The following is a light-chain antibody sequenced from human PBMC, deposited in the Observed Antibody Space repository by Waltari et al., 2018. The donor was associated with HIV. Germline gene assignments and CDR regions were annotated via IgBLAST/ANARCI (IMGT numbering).Light chain of an antibody. J-gene: IGLJ2*01. Sequence: SYGLTQPPSVSVSPGQTATITCSGDTLPKQYGYWYQQKPGHAPVMVIYKDRERPSGIPARFSGSSSATTATLTISGVQPEEEADYYCQSSDISGNYWVLGGGTKLTVL. CDR1: TLPKQY. CDR3: QSSDISGNYWV. V-gene: IGLV3-25*02. CDR2: KDR.